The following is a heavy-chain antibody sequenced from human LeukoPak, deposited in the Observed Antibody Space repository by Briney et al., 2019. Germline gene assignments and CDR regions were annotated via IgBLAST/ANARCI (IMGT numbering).Heavy chain of an antibody. V-gene: IGHV3-43*02. CDR3: ASSGWYLGAFDI. Sequence: GGSLRLSCAASGFTFDDYAMHWVRHAPGKGLEWVSPISGDGGSTYYADSVKGRFTISRDNSKNSLYLQMNSLRTEDTALYYCASSGWYLGAFDIWGQGTMVTVSS. J-gene: IGHJ3*02. D-gene: IGHD6-19*01. CDR1: GFTFDDYA. CDR2: ISGDGGST.